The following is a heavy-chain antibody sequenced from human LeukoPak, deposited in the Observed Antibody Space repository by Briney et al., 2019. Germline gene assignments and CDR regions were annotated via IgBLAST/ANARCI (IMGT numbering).Heavy chain of an antibody. CDR2: INHSGST. D-gene: IGHD3-22*01. Sequence: SETLSLTCAVYGGSFSGYYWSWIRQPPGKGLEWIGEINHSGSTNYNPSLKSRVTMSVDTSKNQFSLKLSSVTAADTAVYYCAGATVDSSGYYYVFHFDYWGQGTLVTVSS. J-gene: IGHJ4*02. V-gene: IGHV4-34*01. CDR1: GGSFSGYY. CDR3: AGATVDSSGYYYVFHFDY.